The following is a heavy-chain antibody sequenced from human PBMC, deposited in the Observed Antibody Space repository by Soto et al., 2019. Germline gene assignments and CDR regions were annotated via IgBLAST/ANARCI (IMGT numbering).Heavy chain of an antibody. Sequence: QITVKESGPTLVQPTQTLTLTCTFSGFSLTASGVGVGWIRQPPGKALEWLALIYWYDDQRNSPALESRLTITKDTSMNQVVLIMTNMDPVYTATYSWALFLWSTNSFYYFYFCGQASPVTVSS. CDR1: GFSLTASGVG. CDR3: ALFLWSTNSFYYFYF. V-gene: IGHV2-5*01. CDR2: IYWYDDQ. J-gene: IGHJ4*02. D-gene: IGHD3-3*01.